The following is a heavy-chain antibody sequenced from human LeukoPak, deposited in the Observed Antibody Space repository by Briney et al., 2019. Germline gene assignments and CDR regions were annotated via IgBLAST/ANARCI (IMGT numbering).Heavy chain of an antibody. CDR1: GVSIGDYG. V-gene: IGHV3-20*04. Sequence: PGGSLRLSCAASGVSIGDYGMSWGRQTPEKGLEWGSGITWNGGSTGYADSVKGRFTISRDNAMNSLYLQMNSLRAEDTALYYCTMKFSGDYYYMDVWGKGTTVTVSS. CDR2: ITWNGGST. J-gene: IGHJ6*03. CDR3: TMKFSGDYYYMDV. D-gene: IGHD3-10*01.